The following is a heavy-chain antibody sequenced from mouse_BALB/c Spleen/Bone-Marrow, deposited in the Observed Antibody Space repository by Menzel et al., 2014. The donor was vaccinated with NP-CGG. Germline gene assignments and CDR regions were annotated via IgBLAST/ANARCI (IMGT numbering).Heavy chain of an antibody. V-gene: IGHV4-1*02. CDR3: ARLGYYGWFAY. Sequence: EVKLMESGGGLVQPGGSLKLSCAASGFDFSRYWMSWVRQAPGKGLQWIGEINPESNTINYSPSLKDKFIISRDNAKNTLYLQMSKVKSEDAALYCCARLGYYGWFAYWGQRTLVTVSA. CDR1: GFDFSRYW. CDR2: INPESNTI. J-gene: IGHJ3*01. D-gene: IGHD2-3*01.